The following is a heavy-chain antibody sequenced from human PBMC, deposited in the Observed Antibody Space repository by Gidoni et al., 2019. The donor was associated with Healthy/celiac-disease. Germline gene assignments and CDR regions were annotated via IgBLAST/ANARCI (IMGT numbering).Heavy chain of an antibody. CDR3: ARDLLTSRKDYGDYNWYFDL. J-gene: IGHJ2*01. Sequence: QVQLQESGPGLVKPSETLSLTCTVSGGSISSYYWSWIRQPPGKGLEWIGYIYYSGSTNYNPSLKSRVTISVDTSKNQFSLKLSSVTAADTAVYYCARDLLTSRKDYGDYNWYFDLWGRGTLVTVSS. V-gene: IGHV4-59*01. D-gene: IGHD4-17*01. CDR2: IYYSGST. CDR1: GGSISSYY.